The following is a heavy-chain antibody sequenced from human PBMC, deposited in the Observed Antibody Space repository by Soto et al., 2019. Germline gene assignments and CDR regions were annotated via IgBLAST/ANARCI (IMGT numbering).Heavy chain of an antibody. CDR3: AREYYDFWSGYPLGRWFDP. V-gene: IGHV4-31*03. CDR2: IYYSGST. Sequence: SETLSLTCTVSGGSISSGGYYWSWIRQHPGKGLEWIGYIYYSGSTYYNPSLKSRVTISVDTSKNQFSLKLSSVTAADTAVYYCAREYYDFWSGYPLGRWFDPWGQGTLVTVSS. CDR1: GGSISSGGYY. J-gene: IGHJ5*02. D-gene: IGHD3-3*01.